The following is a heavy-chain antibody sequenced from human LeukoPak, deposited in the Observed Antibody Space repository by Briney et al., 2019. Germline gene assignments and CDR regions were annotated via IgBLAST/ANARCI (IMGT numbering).Heavy chain of an antibody. J-gene: IGHJ6*02. CDR3: AAHYYGAVCRTYYYGMDV. Sequence: ASVKVSSKASGYTFTMYATRWVRQATEEGLEWVGCTIPSSGNTGYGQKFQGRVIMSRNTTISTTYMELSNLKSDSTGVYYCAAHYYGAVCRTYYYGMDVWGQGTTVTVS. CDR2: TIPSSGNT. D-gene: IGHD3-10*01. V-gene: IGHV1-8*01. CDR1: GYTFTMYA.